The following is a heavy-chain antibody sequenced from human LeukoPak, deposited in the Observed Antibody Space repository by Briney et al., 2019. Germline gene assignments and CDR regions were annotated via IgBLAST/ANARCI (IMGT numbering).Heavy chain of an antibody. CDR1: GGSFSGYY. CDR3: ARSKYYYGSGSYWY. Sequence: KTSETLSLTCAVYGGSFSGYYWSWIRQPPGKGLEWIGEINHSGSTNYNPSLKSRVTISVDTSKNQFSLKLSSVTAADTAVYYCARSKYYYGSGSYWYWGQGTLVTVSS. J-gene: IGHJ4*02. V-gene: IGHV4-34*01. CDR2: INHSGST. D-gene: IGHD3-10*01.